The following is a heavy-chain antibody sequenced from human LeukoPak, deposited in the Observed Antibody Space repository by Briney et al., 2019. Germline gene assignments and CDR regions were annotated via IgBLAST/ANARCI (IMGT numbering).Heavy chain of an antibody. D-gene: IGHD4-17*01. CDR2: ISAYNGNT. J-gene: IGHJ4*02. CDR3: ARANGDSSYFDY. V-gene: IGHV1-18*01. CDR1: GYTFTSYG. Sequence: ASVKVSCKASGYTFTSYGINWVRQAPGQGLEWMGWISAYNGNTNYAQKLQGRVTMTTDTSTSTAHMELRSLRSDDTAVYYCARANGDSSYFDYWGQGTLVTVSS.